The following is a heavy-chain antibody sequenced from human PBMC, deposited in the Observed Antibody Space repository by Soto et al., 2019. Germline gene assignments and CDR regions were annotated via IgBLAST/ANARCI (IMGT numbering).Heavy chain of an antibody. Sequence: QVQLQESGPGLVKPSGTLSLTCAVSGGSISSSNWWSWVRQPPGKGLEWIGEIYHSGSTNYNPSLKSRVAISVDKYENQFSLKLRSVTAADTGVYYCARSYMVRGVANWFDPWGQGTLVTVSS. J-gene: IGHJ5*02. D-gene: IGHD3-10*01. CDR2: IYHSGST. CDR1: GGSISSSNW. V-gene: IGHV4-4*02. CDR3: ARSYMVRGVANWFDP.